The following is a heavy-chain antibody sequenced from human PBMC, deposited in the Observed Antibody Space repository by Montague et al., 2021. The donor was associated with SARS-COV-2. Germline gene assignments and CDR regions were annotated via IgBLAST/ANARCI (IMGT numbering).Heavy chain of an antibody. J-gene: IGHJ3*01. CDR1: GASINIGAYY. D-gene: IGHD2-8*02. CDR3: ARGHCSGGLCYDGVAFDL. V-gene: IGHV4-61*08. CDR2: IHDSGTT. Sequence: SETLSLTCTVSGASINIGAYYWTWIRQSPGRPLEWVGYIHDSGTTNYNPSLKSRVTILEDTSRNQFSLKLNSVTAADTAVYYCARGHCSGGLCYDGVAFDLWGQGTMVTVS.